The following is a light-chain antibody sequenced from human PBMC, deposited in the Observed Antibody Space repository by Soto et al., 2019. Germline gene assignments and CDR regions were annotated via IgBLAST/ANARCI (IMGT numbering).Light chain of an antibody. CDR2: EGS. V-gene: IGLV2-23*01. J-gene: IGLJ2*01. Sequence: QSALTQPASVSGSPGQSITISCTGTSSDVGSYNLVSWYQQHPGKAPKLMIYEGSKRPSGVSNRFSGYKSGNTASLTISGLQAEDEADYYCCSYAGSNVVFGGGTKVTVL. CDR1: SSDVGSYNL. CDR3: CSYAGSNVV.